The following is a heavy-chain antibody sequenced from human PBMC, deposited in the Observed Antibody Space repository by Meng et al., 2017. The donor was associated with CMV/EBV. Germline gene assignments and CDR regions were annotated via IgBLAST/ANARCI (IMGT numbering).Heavy chain of an antibody. V-gene: IGHV3-7*01. CDR3: ARVEKWWWFGP. J-gene: IGHJ5*02. D-gene: IGHD2-8*01. CDR1: GFSFSTSW. CDR2: IKQDGSDM. Sequence: GGSLRLSCEASGFSFSTSWMGWVRQAPGKGQEWVANIKQDGSDMYYVNSVKGRFTISRDNAKSSLYLQMNSLRAEDTAVFYCARVEKWWWFGPWGQGTLVTVSS.